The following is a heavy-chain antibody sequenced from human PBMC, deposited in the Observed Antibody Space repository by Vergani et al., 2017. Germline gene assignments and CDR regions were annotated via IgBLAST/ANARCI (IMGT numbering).Heavy chain of an antibody. D-gene: IGHD3-22*01. J-gene: IGHJ2*01. Sequence: QVQLVQSGAEVKKPGASVKVSCKVSGYTLTELSMHWVRQAPGKGLEWMGGFDPEDGETIYAQKFQGRVTMTEDTSTDTAYMELSSLRAEDTAVYYCATAYYYDSSGSRTRYFDLWGRGTLVTVSS. CDR1: GYTLTELS. CDR3: ATAYYYDSSGSRTRYFDL. V-gene: IGHV1-24*01. CDR2: FDPEDGET.